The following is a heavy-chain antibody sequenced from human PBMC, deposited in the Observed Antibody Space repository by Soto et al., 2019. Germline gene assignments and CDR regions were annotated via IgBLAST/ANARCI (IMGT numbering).Heavy chain of an antibody. CDR1: GGSFSGYY. CDR2: INHSGST. V-gene: IGHV4-34*01. J-gene: IGHJ6*02. D-gene: IGHD2-2*01. Sequence: SETLSLTCAVYGGSFSGYYWSWIRQPPGKGLEWIGEINHSGSTNYNPSLKSRVTISVDTSKNQFSLKLSSVTAADTAVYYCARAWSIVVVPAARVYGLAVRGQRTTVPVSS. CDR3: ARAWSIVVVPAARVYGLAV.